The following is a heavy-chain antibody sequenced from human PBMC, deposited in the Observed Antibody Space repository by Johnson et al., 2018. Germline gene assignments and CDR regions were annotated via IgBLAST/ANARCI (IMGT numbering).Heavy chain of an antibody. V-gene: IGHV3-73*01. Sequence: VQLVQSGGGLVQPGGSLKLSCAASGFIFSDSALHWVRRASGKGLEWVGRVRTKGNDYVKASAESGQGRFTFSRDDSKNTALLKMDLLKAEDTGVYFCANLDWGFIPNRAFDIWGQWTMVTVSS. CDR2: VRTKGNDYVK. J-gene: IGHJ3*02. CDR3: ANLDWGFIPNRAFDI. CDR1: GFIFSDSA. D-gene: IGHD7-27*01.